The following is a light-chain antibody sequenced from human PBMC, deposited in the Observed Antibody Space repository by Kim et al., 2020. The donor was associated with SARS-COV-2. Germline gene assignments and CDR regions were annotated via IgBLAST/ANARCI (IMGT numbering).Light chain of an antibody. CDR3: QQRSNWPT. J-gene: IGKJ5*01. Sequence: SLPPGERATLSCRASQSVSSYLAWYQQKPGQAPRLLIYDASNRATGIPARFSGSGSGTDFTLTISSLEPEDFAVYYCQQRSNWPTFGEGTRVEIK. CDR2: DAS. V-gene: IGKV3-11*01. CDR1: QSVSSY.